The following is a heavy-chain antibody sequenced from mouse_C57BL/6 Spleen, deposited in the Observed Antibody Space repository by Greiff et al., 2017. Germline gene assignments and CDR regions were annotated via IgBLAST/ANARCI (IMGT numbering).Heavy chain of an antibody. D-gene: IGHD2-5*01. J-gene: IGHJ2*01. CDR3: ARWYSNYVGGYYFDY. V-gene: IGHV1-77*01. Sequence: QVQLKQSGAELVKPGASVKISCKASGYTFTDYYINWVKQRPGQGLVWIGKLGPGSCSTYYNEKFKGKATLTADTSSSTAYMQLSSLTSEDSAVYVCARWYSNYVGGYYFDYWGQGTTLTVSS. CDR2: LGPGSCST. CDR1: GYTFTDYY.